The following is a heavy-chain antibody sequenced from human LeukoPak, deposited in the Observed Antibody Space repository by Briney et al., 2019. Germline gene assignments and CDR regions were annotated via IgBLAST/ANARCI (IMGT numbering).Heavy chain of an antibody. CDR3: ARTYDFGRGPPGDAFDN. D-gene: IGHD3-3*01. J-gene: IGHJ3*02. CDR2: INPSGGST. V-gene: IGHV1-46*01. Sequence: ASVKVSCKASGYTFTSYGISWVRQAPGQGLEWMGIINPSGGSTSYAQKFQGRVTMTRDTSTSTVYMELSSLRSEDTAVYYCARTYDFGRGPPGDAFDNWGPGTLVTVSS. CDR1: GYTFTSYG.